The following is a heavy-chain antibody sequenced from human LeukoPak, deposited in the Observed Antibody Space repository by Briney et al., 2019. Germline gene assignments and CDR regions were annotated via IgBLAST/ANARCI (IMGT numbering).Heavy chain of an antibody. CDR2: IYYSGST. CDR3: ARGVDYDFWSGYYQGIYFDY. CDR1: GGSISSYY. J-gene: IGHJ4*02. V-gene: IGHV4-59*01. Sequence: SETLSLTCTVSGGSISSYYWSWIRQPPGKGLEWIGYIYYSGSTNYNPSLKSRVTISVDTSKNQFSLKLSSVTAADTAVYYCARGVDYDFWSGYYQGIYFDYWGQGTLVTVSS. D-gene: IGHD3-3*01.